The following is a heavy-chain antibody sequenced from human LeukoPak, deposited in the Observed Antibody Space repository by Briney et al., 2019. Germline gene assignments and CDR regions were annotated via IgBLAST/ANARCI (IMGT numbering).Heavy chain of an antibody. CDR2: IYGGGST. CDR3: ARDRGYYGSGSYYPIYYYGMDV. J-gene: IGHJ6*02. CDR1: GFTVSSNY. V-gene: IGHV3-53*01. Sequence: GGSLRLSCAASGFTVSSNYMSWVRQAPGKGLEWVSVIYGGGSTYYADSVKGRFTISRDNSKNTLYLQMNSLRAEDTAVYYCARDRGYYGSGSYYPIYYYGMDVWGQGTTVTVSS. D-gene: IGHD3-10*01.